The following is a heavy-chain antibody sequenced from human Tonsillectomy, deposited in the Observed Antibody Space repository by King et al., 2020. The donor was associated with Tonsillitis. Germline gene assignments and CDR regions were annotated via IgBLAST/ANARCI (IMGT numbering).Heavy chain of an antibody. D-gene: IGHD4-17*01. J-gene: IGHJ4*02. Sequence: ESGGGVVQPGRSLRLSCAASGFTFSNYAMHWVRQAPGKGLEWVAVISYDGRNEYYADSVKGRFTISRDKSKNTLYLQMNSLRAEDTAVYYCARDSDYGDYGFDYWGQGTLVTVSS. CDR2: ISYDGRNE. V-gene: IGHV3-30*04. CDR1: GFTFSNYA. CDR3: ARDSDYGDYGFDY.